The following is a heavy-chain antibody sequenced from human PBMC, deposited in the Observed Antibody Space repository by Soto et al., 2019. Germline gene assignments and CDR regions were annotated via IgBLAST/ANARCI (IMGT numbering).Heavy chain of an antibody. D-gene: IGHD2-2*01. CDR2: IYWDDDK. J-gene: IGHJ6*02. CDR3: SQAYCVSTSCHPYYYFTMDV. CDR1: GFSLSTSGVG. Sequence: QITLKESGPTLVKPTQTLTLTCTCSGFSLSTSGVGLGWIRQPPAHALVWLAVIYWDDDKRYSPSLKSRPTLSNDQRKNPVALTMTIMDPVYTGTYYCSQAYCVSTSCHPYYYFTMDVWVQGTTVTVSS. V-gene: IGHV2-5*02.